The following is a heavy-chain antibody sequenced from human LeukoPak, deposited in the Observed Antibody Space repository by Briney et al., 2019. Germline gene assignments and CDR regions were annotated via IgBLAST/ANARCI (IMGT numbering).Heavy chain of an antibody. D-gene: IGHD6-13*01. CDR2: INPNSGGT. CDR1: GYTFTVYY. Sequence: ASVKVSCKASGYTFTVYYMHWVRQAPGQGLEWMGWINPNSGGTNYAQKFQGRVTMTRDTSISTAYMELSRLRSDDTAVYYCARDPPGIAAAGYDYWGQGTLVTVSS. CDR3: ARDPPGIAAAGYDY. V-gene: IGHV1-2*02. J-gene: IGHJ4*02.